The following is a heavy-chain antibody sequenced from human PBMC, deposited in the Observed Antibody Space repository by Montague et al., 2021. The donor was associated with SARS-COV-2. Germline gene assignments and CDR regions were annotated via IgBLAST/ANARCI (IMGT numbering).Heavy chain of an antibody. CDR2: IYYSGST. CDR1: GGSISSGGYY. J-gene: IGHJ4*02. V-gene: IGHV4-31*03. CDR3: ARVSSITIFGVVNQFDY. D-gene: IGHD3-3*01. Sequence: TLSLTCTVSGGSISSGGYYWSWIRQHPGKGLEWIGYIYYSGSTYYNPSLKSRVTISVDTSKNQFSLKLSSVTAADTAVYYCARVSSITIFGVVNQFDYWGQGTLVTVSS.